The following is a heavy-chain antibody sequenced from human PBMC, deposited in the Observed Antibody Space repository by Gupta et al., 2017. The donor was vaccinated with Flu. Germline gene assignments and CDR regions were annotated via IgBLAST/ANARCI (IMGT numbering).Heavy chain of an antibody. Sequence: QVQLVESGGGVVQPGRSLRLACAASGFTFSSYGMHWVRQAPGKGLEWVAVIWYDGSNKYYADSVKGRFTISRDNSKNTLYLQMNSLRAEDTAVYYCARDREGPPDYWGQGTLVTVSS. CDR2: IWYDGSNK. CDR1: GFTFSSYG. J-gene: IGHJ4*02. V-gene: IGHV3-33*01. D-gene: IGHD1-26*01. CDR3: ARDREGPPDY.